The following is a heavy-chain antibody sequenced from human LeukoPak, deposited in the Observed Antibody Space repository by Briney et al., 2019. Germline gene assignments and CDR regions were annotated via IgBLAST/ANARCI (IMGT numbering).Heavy chain of an antibody. J-gene: IGHJ6*03. CDR1: GYTFTSYG. CDR3: ARSYGYNYYYYYYMDV. V-gene: IGHV1-18*01. D-gene: IGHD5-18*01. CDR2: ISAYNGNT. Sequence: ASVKVSCKASGYTFTSYGISWGRQAPGQGLEWMGWISAYNGNTNYAQKLQGRVTMTTDTSTSTAYMELRSLRSDDTAVYYCARSYGYNYYYYYYMDVWGKGTTVTVSS.